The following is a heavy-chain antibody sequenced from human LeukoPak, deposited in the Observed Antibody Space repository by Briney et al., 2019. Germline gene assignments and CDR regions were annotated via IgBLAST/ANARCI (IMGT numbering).Heavy chain of an antibody. CDR3: ARVGRITMIAKNWFDP. CDR2: MNPNSGNT. J-gene: IGHJ5*02. D-gene: IGHD3-22*01. Sequence: GASVKVSCKASGYTFTSYDINWVRQATGQGLEWMGWMNPNSGNTGYAQKFQGRVTITRNTSIGTAYMELSSLRSEDTAVYYCARVGRITMIAKNWFDPWGQGTLVTVSS. CDR1: GYTFTSYD. V-gene: IGHV1-8*03.